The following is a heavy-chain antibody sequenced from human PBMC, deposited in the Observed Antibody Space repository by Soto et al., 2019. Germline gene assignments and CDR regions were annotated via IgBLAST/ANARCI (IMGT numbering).Heavy chain of an antibody. CDR1: GYTFTGYY. CDR3: ARDAGYSSSWVY. Sequence: ASEKVSCKASGYTFTGYYMHWVRQAPGQGLEWMGWISPNSGGTNYAQKFQGRVTMTRDTSISTAYMELSRLRSDDTAVYYCARDAGYSSSWVYWGQGTLVTVSS. CDR2: ISPNSGGT. V-gene: IGHV1-2*02. J-gene: IGHJ4*02. D-gene: IGHD6-13*01.